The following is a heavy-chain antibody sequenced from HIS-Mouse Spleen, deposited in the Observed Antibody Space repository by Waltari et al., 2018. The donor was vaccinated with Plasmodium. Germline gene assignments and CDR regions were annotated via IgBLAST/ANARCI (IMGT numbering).Heavy chain of an antibody. J-gene: IGHJ5*02. V-gene: IGHV1-8*01. CDR1: GYTFNSYD. D-gene: IGHD6-13*01. Sequence: QVQLVQSGAEVKKPGASVKVSCKASGYTFNSYDINWVRQDTGQGLEWMGWMNPNSGNTGYAQKFQGRVTMTRNTSISTAYMELSSLRSEDTAVYYCASLFRYSSSWWWFDPWGQGTLVTVSS. CDR2: MNPNSGNT. CDR3: ASLFRYSSSWWWFDP.